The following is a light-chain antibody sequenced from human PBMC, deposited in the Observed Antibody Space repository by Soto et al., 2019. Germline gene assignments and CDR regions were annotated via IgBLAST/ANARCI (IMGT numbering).Light chain of an antibody. Sequence: QPVLTQSPSASASLGASVKLTCTLSRGHSSYAIAWHQQQPEKGPRYLMKLNSDGSHSKGDGIPDRFSGSSSGAARYLTISSLQSEDEADYYCQAWGTVIRVFGGGAKLTVL. V-gene: IGLV4-69*01. J-gene: IGLJ2*01. CDR1: RGHSSYA. CDR3: QAWGTVIRV. CDR2: LNSDGSH.